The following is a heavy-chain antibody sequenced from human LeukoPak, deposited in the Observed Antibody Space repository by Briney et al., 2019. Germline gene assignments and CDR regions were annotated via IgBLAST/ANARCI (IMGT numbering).Heavy chain of an antibody. D-gene: IGHD7-27*01. CDR1: GGSLSSYY. Sequence: SETLSLTCTVSGGSLSSYYWSWIREPPGKGLEWIGYIYYSGSTNYNPSLKSRVTISVDTSKNQFSLKLSSVTAADTAVYYCARGKLGMEAFDIWGQGTMVTVSS. V-gene: IGHV4-59*01. J-gene: IGHJ3*02. CDR2: IYYSGST. CDR3: ARGKLGMEAFDI.